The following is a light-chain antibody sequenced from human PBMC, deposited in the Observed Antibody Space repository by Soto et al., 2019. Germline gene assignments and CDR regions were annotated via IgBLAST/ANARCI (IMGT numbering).Light chain of an antibody. J-gene: IGKJ1*01. Sequence: ELGVTMSAATLCLYPRERATLSCRASQSVIRNLAWYQQKPGQAPRLLIYDASNRATGIAARFSGSGSVTDVSLTISRLEPADIAVDYGRQWRKGPSFG. CDR1: QSVIRN. V-gene: IGKV3-11*01. CDR2: DAS. CDR3: RQWRKGPS.